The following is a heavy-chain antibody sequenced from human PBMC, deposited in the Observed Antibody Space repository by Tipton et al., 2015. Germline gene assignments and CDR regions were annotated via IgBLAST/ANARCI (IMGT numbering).Heavy chain of an antibody. D-gene: IGHD3-9*01. Sequence: TLSLTCAVSAYSISSDYYWGWIRQPPGKGLEWIGSISHSGNTYYNPSLKSRVTMSRDTSKNQSSLKRTSVTAADTAVYYCACQDYDSLTRDYQTVDYWGQGTLVTVSS. CDR3: ACQDYDSLTRDYQTVDY. CDR1: AYSISSDYY. J-gene: IGHJ4*02. CDR2: ISHSGNT. V-gene: IGHV4-38-2*01.